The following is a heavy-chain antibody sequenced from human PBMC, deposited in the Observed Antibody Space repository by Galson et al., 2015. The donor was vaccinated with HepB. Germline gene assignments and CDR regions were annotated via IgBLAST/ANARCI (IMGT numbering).Heavy chain of an antibody. J-gene: IGHJ6*03. V-gene: IGHV1-2*02. D-gene: IGHD4-17*01. CDR1: GYTFTGYY. CDR2: INPNSGGT. CDR3: ARDHPPDFGDSTELGPYYHYYMDV. Sequence: SVKVSCKASGYTFTGYYIHWVRQAPGQGLEWMGWINPNSGGTNYAQKFQGRVTMTRDTSITTVSMELRRLRSDDTAVYYCARDHPPDFGDSTELGPYYHYYMDVWGKGTTVAVSS.